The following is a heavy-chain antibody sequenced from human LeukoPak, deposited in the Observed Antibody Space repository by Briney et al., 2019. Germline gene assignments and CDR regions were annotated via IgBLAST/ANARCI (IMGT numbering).Heavy chain of an antibody. D-gene: IGHD3-16*02. CDR3: ARDRSDYVWGSYRGLDY. CDR1: GFTFSSYS. Sequence: GGSLRLSCAASGFTFSSYSMNWVRQAPGKGLEWVSAISGDSRYIYYADSVRGRFTISRDNAENSLYLQMNSLRVEDTAVYYCARDRSDYVWGSYRGLDYWGQGTLVTVSS. CDR2: ISGDSRYI. J-gene: IGHJ4*02. V-gene: IGHV3-21*01.